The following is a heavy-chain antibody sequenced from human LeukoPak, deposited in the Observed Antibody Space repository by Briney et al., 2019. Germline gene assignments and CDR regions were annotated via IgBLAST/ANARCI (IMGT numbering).Heavy chain of an antibody. Sequence: PGGSLRLSCAASGFTFSSYAMSRVRQAPGKGLEWVSAIGGSGVSTYYADSVKGRFTISRDNSKNTLYLQMNSLRAEDTAIYYCAKDVAGVRGVRGGFDYWGQGTLVTVSS. J-gene: IGHJ4*02. CDR3: AKDVAGVRGVRGGFDY. D-gene: IGHD3-10*01. CDR2: IGGSGVST. CDR1: GFTFSSYA. V-gene: IGHV3-23*01.